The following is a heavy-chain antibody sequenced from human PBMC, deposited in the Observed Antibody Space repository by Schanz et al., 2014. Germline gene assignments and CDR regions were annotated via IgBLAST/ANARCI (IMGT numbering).Heavy chain of an antibody. V-gene: IGHV3-48*01. CDR1: GFTFSIYA. J-gene: IGHJ4*02. Sequence: EVQLVESGGGLVQPGGSLRLSCSASGFTFSIYAMHWVRQAPGKGLEWVSYVSRSTPDIYYADSVKGRFTMSRDNAKNAVFLQMNSLRAEDTAVYYCAKVRYSSGWRGDYFDEWGQGTLXTVAS. CDR3: AKVRYSSGWRGDYFDE. D-gene: IGHD6-25*01. CDR2: VSRSTPDI.